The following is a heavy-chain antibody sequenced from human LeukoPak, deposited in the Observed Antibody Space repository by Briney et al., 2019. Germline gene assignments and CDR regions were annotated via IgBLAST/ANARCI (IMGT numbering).Heavy chain of an antibody. CDR1: GFIFSSFG. Sequence: GGSLRLSCAASGFIFSSFGMHWIRQAPGKGLEWVSAISGSAGTTYYADSVKGRFTISRDNSKNTLYLQMNSLRAEDTAVYYCAKVQLTSVVITTPFDYWGQGTLVTVSS. CDR2: ISGSAGTT. CDR3: AKVQLTSVVITTPFDY. J-gene: IGHJ4*02. D-gene: IGHD3-22*01. V-gene: IGHV3-23*01.